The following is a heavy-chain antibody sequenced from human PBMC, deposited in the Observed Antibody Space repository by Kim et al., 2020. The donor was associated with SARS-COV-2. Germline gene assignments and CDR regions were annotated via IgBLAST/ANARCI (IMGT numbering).Heavy chain of an antibody. Sequence: SETLSLTCSVSGGSISTYYWSWIRQPPGKGLEWIGFIYYTGRTNYNPSLKSRVALSVDTSRNQFSLKLSSVTDADTAVYYCAKDIGTDYFDDWGQGTLVTVSS. D-gene: IGHD2-15*01. CDR2: IYYTGRT. J-gene: IGHJ4*02. CDR1: GGSISTYY. V-gene: IGHV4-59*01. CDR3: AKDIGTDYFDD.